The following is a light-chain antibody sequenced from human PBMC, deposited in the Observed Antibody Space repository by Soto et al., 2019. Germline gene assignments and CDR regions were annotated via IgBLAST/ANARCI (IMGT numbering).Light chain of an antibody. J-gene: IGLJ2*01. Sequence: QSALTQPPSASGTPGQTITISCSGSDSDIGSHSVDWYQQFPGRTPRLLINSNDQRPSGVPDRFAGSKSGTSATLAISGLRSEDEADYYCATWADSLNGVVFGGGTK. V-gene: IGLV1-44*01. CDR2: SND. CDR1: DSDIGSHS. CDR3: ATWADSLNGVV.